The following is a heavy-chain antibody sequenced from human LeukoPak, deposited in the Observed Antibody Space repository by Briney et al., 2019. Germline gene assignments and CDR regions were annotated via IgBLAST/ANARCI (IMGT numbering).Heavy chain of an antibody. J-gene: IGHJ4*02. D-gene: IGHD3-22*01. CDR2: IRAYNGNT. Sequence: ASVKVSCKASGYTFTSYGISWVRQAPGQGLEWMGWIRAYNGNTNYAQKLQGRVTMTTDTSTSTAYMELRSLRSDDTAVYCCARDLFLYYYDSSGKASFFDYWGQGTLVTVSS. CDR1: GYTFTSYG. V-gene: IGHV1-18*01. CDR3: ARDLFLYYYDSSGKASFFDY.